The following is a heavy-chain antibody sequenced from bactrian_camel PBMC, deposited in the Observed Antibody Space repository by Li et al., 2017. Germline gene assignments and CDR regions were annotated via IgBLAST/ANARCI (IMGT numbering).Heavy chain of an antibody. Sequence: VQLVESGGGLVQPGGSLRLSCAASGFTFERYHMMWIRQAPGKGLEWVSSTNRNGGTTYADSVQGRFTISRDNAKNTVYLQMNSLKSEGTALYFCATGEGFDCSGAYCSLHYWGQGTQVTVS. V-gene: IGHV3S10*01. CDR2: TNRNGGT. CDR3: ATGEGFDCSGAYCSLHY. J-gene: IGHJ4*01. D-gene: IGHD3*01. CDR1: GFTFERYH.